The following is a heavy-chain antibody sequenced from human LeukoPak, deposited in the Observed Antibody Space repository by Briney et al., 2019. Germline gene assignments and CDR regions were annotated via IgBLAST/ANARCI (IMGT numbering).Heavy chain of an antibody. CDR2: FDPEDGET. D-gene: IGHD3-9*01. V-gene: IGHV1-24*01. J-gene: IGHJ4*02. CDR1: GYTLTELS. Sequence: ASVKVSCKVSGYTLTELSMHWVRQAPGKGLEWMGGFDPEDGETIYAQKFQGRVTMTEDTSTDTAYMELSSPRSEDTAVYYCATGRVLRYFDWLFPFDYWGQGTLVTVSS. CDR3: ATGRVLRYFDWLFPFDY.